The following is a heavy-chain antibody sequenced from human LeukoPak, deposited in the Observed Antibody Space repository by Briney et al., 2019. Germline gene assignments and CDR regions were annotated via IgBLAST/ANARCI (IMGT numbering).Heavy chain of an antibody. D-gene: IGHD6-13*01. CDR2: ISAYNGNT. Sequence: GASVKVSCKASGYTFTSYGISWVRQAPGQGLEWMGWISAYNGNTNYAQKLQGRVTMTTDTSTSTAYMELRSLRSDDTAVYYCARDLLSSSWIPDWFDPWGQGTLVTVSS. CDR3: ARDLLSSSWIPDWFDP. CDR1: GYTFTSYG. V-gene: IGHV1-18*01. J-gene: IGHJ5*02.